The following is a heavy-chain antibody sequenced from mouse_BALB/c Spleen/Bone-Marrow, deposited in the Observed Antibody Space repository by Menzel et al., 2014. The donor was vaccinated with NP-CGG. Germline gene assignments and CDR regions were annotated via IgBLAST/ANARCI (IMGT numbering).Heavy chain of an antibody. CDR1: GFDFSRYW. CDR3: ARLGYYGTMDY. D-gene: IGHD1-1*01. CDR2: INPDSSTI. V-gene: IGHV4-1*02. J-gene: IGHJ4*01. Sequence: EVQLQESGGGLVQPGGSLKLSCAASGFDFSRYWMSWVRQAPGKGLEWIGEINPDSSTINYTPSLKDKFIISRDNARNTLYLQMSKVRSEDTALYYCARLGYYGTMDYCGQGTSVTVSS.